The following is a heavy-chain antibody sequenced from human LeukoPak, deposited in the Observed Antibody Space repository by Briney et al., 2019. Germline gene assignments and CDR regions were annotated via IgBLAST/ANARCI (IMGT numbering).Heavy chain of an antibody. CDR3: ARVRMPGIVGLDAFDI. D-gene: IGHD1-26*01. J-gene: IGHJ3*02. CDR2: IYYSGST. V-gene: IGHV4-59*01. CDR1: GGSISSYY. Sequence: PSETLSLTCTVSGGSISSYYWSWIRQPPGKGLEWIGYIYYSGSTNYNPSLKSRVTISVDTSKNQFSLKLSSVTAADTAVYYCARVRMPGIVGLDAFDIWGQGTMVTVSS.